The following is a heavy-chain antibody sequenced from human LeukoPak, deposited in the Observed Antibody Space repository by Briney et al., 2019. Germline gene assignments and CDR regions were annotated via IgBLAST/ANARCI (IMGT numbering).Heavy chain of an antibody. CDR3: AKTRPGKPFEFDI. V-gene: IGHV3-33*06. D-gene: IGHD1-1*01. CDR2: IWYDGSNK. J-gene: IGHJ3*02. CDR1: GFTFFSYG. Sequence: GRSLRLSCAASGFTFFSYGMHWVRQAPGKGLEWVSLIWYDGSNKYYADSVKGRVTISRDDSQNTLSLQMNSLRAEDTAVYYCAKTRPGKPFEFDIWGQGTMVTVSS.